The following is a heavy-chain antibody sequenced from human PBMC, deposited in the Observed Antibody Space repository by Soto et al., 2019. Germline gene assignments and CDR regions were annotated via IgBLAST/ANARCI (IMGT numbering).Heavy chain of an antibody. V-gene: IGHV1-18*01. CDR1: GGTFSSYA. J-gene: IGHJ6*02. CDR2: ISGYNGNT. CDR3: AREGPRPYYYYGMDV. Sequence: ASVKVSCKASGGTFSSYAISWVRQAPGQGLEWMGWISGYNGNTNYEQKFQNRVTMTTDTTTNTAYMELRSLRSDDTAVYYCAREGPRPYYYYGMDVWGQGTTVTV.